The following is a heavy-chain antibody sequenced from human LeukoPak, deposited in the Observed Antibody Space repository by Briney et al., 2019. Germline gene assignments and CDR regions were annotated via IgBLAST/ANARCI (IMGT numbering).Heavy chain of an antibody. CDR3: ARGLAAAGLYFDY. CDR1: GFTFSSCW. V-gene: IGHV3-74*01. D-gene: IGHD6-13*01. J-gene: IGHJ4*02. Sequence: PGGSLRLSCAASGFTFSSCWIHWVRQAPGKGLVWVSRINGDGSSTSYAASVRGRFTISRDNAKNTLYLQMYSLRAEDTAVYYCARGLAAAGLYFDYWGQGTLVTVSS. CDR2: INGDGSST.